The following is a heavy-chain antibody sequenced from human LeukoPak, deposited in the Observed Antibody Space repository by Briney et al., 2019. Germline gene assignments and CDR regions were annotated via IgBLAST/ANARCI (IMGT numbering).Heavy chain of an antibody. CDR3: ARDFMYSISCAGC. J-gene: IGHJ4*02. D-gene: IGHD6-13*01. Sequence: GGSLRLSCAASGFTFSSYWMHWVRQVPGKGLMWVSRIKTDGSSTSYADSVKGRFTISRDNAKNTLYLQMNSLRVEDTAVYYCARDFMYSISCAGCWGQGTLVTVSS. V-gene: IGHV3-74*01. CDR2: IKTDGSST. CDR1: GFTFSSYW.